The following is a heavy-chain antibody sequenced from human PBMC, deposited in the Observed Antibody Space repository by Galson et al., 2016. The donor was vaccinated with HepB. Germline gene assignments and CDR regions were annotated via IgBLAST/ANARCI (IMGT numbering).Heavy chain of an antibody. J-gene: IGHJ4*02. V-gene: IGHV1-2*02. CDR1: GYTFTAYY. Sequence: SVKVSCKASGYTFTAYYIHWVRRAPGQGLEWVGLINPNSGGTKIAQKFQGRVTLTRDTSLSTTYMDLSRLRSDDTAIYFCARDYYDVSGYPRMDSWGQGTLVTVSS. CDR2: INPNSGGT. D-gene: IGHD3-22*01. CDR3: ARDYYDVSGYPRMDS.